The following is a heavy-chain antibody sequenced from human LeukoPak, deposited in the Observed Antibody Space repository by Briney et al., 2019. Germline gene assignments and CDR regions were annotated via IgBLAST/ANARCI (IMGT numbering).Heavy chain of an antibody. CDR2: INSDGSST. CDR3: TSIPGD. J-gene: IGHJ4*02. CDR1: GFTLSSYW. D-gene: IGHD7-27*01. V-gene: IGHV3-74*01. Sequence: PGGSLRLSCAASGFTLSSYWMHWVRQAPGKGLVWVSRINSDGSSTSYADSVRGRFTVSRDNAKNTLYLQMNSLRAEDTAVYYCTSIPGDWGQGTLVTVSS.